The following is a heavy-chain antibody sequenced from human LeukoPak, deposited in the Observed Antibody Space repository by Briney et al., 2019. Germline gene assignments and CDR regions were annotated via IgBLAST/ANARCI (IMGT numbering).Heavy chain of an antibody. CDR2: INQAGNPT. D-gene: IGHD1-14*01. Sequence: GGSLRLSCATSGFIFSNYFMTWVRQAPGKGLEWVANINQAGNPTAYLDSVKGRFTISRDNAKNSLYLQMNSLRAEDTAVYYCAKPARTDYTDYWGQGTLVTVSS. CDR1: GFIFSNYF. J-gene: IGHJ4*02. CDR3: AKPARTDYTDY. V-gene: IGHV3-7*03.